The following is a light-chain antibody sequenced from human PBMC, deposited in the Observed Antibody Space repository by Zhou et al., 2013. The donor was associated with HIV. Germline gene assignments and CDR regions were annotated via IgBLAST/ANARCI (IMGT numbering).Light chain of an antibody. CDR3: QQSYRVPPT. J-gene: IGKJ4*01. V-gene: IGKV1-39*01. CDR1: QSISSY. Sequence: DIQMTQSPASLSASVGDRVTITCRASQSISSYLNWFQQAPGKPPNLLIYAASNLQSGVPSRFSGSGSGTDFTLTISRLQPEDVATYICQQSYRVPPTFGGGT. CDR2: AAS.